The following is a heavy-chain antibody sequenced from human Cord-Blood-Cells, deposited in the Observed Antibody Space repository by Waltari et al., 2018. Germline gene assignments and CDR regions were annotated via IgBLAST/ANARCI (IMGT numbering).Heavy chain of an antibody. V-gene: IGHV4-34*01. D-gene: IGHD2-2*01. CDR1: GGSFSGYY. CDR3: AREQDIVVVPAANWFDP. CDR2: INHSGST. J-gene: IGHJ5*02. Sequence: QVQLQQWGAGLLKPSETLSLTCAVYGGSFSGYYWSWFRQPPGKGLEWIGEINHSGSTNYNPSLKSRVTISVDTSKNQFSLKLSSVTAADTAVYYCAREQDIVVVPAANWFDPWGQGTLVTVSS.